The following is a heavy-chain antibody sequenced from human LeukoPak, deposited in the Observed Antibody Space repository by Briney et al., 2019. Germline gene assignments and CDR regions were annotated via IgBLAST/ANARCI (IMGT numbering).Heavy chain of an antibody. CDR1: GFTVSSNY. Sequence: GGSLRLSCAASGFTVSSNYMSWVRQAPGKGLEWVSVIYSGGSTYYADSVKGRFTISRDNSKNTLYLQMNSLRAEDTAVYYCAKGRGGIAVYYFDYWGQGTLVTVSS. D-gene: IGHD6-19*01. J-gene: IGHJ4*02. V-gene: IGHV3-66*01. CDR2: IYSGGST. CDR3: AKGRGGIAVYYFDY.